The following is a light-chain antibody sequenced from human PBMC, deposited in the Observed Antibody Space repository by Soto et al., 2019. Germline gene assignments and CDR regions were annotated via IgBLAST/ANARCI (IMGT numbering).Light chain of an antibody. Sequence: QSALTQPASVSGSPGQSITIYCTGTSSDVGGYNYVSWYQQYPGKAPKLMIYDVTNRPSGVSNRFSGSKSGNTASLTISGLQAEDEADYYCSSYTSSSTVVFGGGTKLTVL. CDR3: SSYTSSSTVV. J-gene: IGLJ2*01. CDR1: SSDVGGYNY. CDR2: DVT. V-gene: IGLV2-14*01.